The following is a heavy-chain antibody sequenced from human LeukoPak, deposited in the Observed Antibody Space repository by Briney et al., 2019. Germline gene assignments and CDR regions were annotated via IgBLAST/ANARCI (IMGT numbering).Heavy chain of an antibody. D-gene: IGHD2-15*01. V-gene: IGHV3-23*01. Sequence: PGGSLRLSCAASGFSFSTYAMNWVRQAPGKGLEWVSGISDSGAYTYYADSVEGRFTISRDKAKNTLYLQMNSLRAEDTAVYYCAKSPLAYCSGASCHLYFDYWGQGTLVTVSS. J-gene: IGHJ4*02. CDR1: GFSFSTYA. CDR2: ISDSGAYT. CDR3: AKSPLAYCSGASCHLYFDY.